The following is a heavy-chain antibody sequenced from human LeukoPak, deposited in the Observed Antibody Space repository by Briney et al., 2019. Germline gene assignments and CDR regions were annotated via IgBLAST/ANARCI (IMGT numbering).Heavy chain of an antibody. CDR3: ARHRRFGDLSSYYYGMDV. Sequence: SETLSLTCAVYGGSFSGYYWSWIRQPPGKGLEWIGEINHSGSTNRNPPLKSRVTISVDTSKNQFSLKLTSVTASDTAVYYCARHRRFGDLSSYYYGMDVWGKGTTVTVSS. V-gene: IGHV4-34*01. J-gene: IGHJ6*04. CDR1: GGSFSGYY. CDR2: INHSGST. D-gene: IGHD3-10*01.